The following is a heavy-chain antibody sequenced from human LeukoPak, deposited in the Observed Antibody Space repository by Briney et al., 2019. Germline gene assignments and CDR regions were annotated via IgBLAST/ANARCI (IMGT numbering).Heavy chain of an antibody. Sequence: SETLSLTCAVSGGSLSSGGYSWSWIRQPPGTGLEWIGYIYHSGSTYYNPPLKSRVTISVDRSKNQFSLKLSSVTAADTAVYYCARGVDFWSGYDYGMDVWGQGTTVTVSS. J-gene: IGHJ6*02. CDR1: GGSLSSGGYS. CDR2: IYHSGST. D-gene: IGHD3-3*01. V-gene: IGHV4-30-2*01. CDR3: ARGVDFWSGYDYGMDV.